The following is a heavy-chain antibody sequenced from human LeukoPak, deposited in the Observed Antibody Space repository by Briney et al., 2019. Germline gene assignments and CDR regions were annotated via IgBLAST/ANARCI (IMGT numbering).Heavy chain of an antibody. D-gene: IGHD6-19*01. V-gene: IGHV3-23*01. CDR2: ISGSGGST. J-gene: IGHJ4*02. CDR1: GFTFSSYA. CDR3: AKNTGYSSGWYYFDC. Sequence: GGSLRLSCAASGFTFSSYAMSWVRQAPGKGLEWVSAISGSGGSTYYADSVKGRFTISRDNSKNTLYLQMNSLRAEDTAVYYCAKNTGYSSGWYYFDCWGQGTLVTVSS.